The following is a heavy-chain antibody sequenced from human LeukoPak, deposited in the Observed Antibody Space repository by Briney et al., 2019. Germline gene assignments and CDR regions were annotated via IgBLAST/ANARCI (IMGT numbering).Heavy chain of an antibody. D-gene: IGHD3-10*01. CDR2: ISSSSRYI. Sequence: GGSLRLSCAASGFTFSSYSMNWVRQAPGKGLEWVSSISSSSRYIYYADSVKGRFTISRDNAKNSLYLQMNSLRADDTAVYYCTRDWGSGSLDYWGQGTLVTVSS. CDR3: TRDWGSGSLDY. V-gene: IGHV3-21*01. J-gene: IGHJ4*02. CDR1: GFTFSSYS.